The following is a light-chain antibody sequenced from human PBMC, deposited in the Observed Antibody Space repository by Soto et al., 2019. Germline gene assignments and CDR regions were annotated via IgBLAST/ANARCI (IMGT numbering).Light chain of an antibody. CDR1: SSDVGGYNS. Sequence: QSALTQPRSVSGSPGQSVTISCTGTSSDVGGYNSVSWYQHHPGKAPKLLIFEVIDRPSGVSDRFSGSKSGNTASLTISGLQPEDEADYYCCSYTATYTLVFGGGTKLTVL. CDR2: EVI. CDR3: CSYTATYTLV. J-gene: IGLJ3*02. V-gene: IGLV2-11*01.